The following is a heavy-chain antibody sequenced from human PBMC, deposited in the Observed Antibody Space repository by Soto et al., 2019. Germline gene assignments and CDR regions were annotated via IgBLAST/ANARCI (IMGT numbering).Heavy chain of an antibody. CDR1: GYTFTSYG. J-gene: IGHJ4*02. Sequence: ASVKVSCKASGYTFTSYGISWVRQAPGQGLEWMGWISAYNGNTNYAQKLQGRVTMTTDTSTSTAYMELRSLRSDDTAVYYCARGGYYDILTGYYKEGYYFDYWGQGTQVTVSS. CDR3: ARGGYYDILTGYYKEGYYFDY. V-gene: IGHV1-18*04. CDR2: ISAYNGNT. D-gene: IGHD3-9*01.